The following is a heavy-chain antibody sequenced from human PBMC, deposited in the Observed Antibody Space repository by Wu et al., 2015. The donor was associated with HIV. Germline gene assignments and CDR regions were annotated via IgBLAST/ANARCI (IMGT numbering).Heavy chain of an antibody. CDR3: ARVQFDPKYYTYFDL. J-gene: IGHJ5*01. CDR2: MNPRNGYI. CDR1: YILTSYP. Sequence: QAQLVQSGPEAKRPGASVNVSCKASYILTSYPIGWVRQAPGQRLEWMGWMNPRNGYIMPAQRFQDRITMSTNNSAHTAYMELRSLTSDDTAIYFCARVQFDPKYYTYFDLWGQGTLVTVSS. D-gene: IGHD3-10*01. V-gene: IGHV1-18*01.